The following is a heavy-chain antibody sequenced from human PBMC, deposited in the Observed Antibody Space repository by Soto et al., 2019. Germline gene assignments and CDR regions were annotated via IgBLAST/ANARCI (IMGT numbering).Heavy chain of an antibody. J-gene: IGHJ4*02. CDR2: IYSGGST. CDR1: GFTVGSNH. V-gene: IGHV3-53*01. CDR3: ARAFRGYNNGLKGYDFDY. D-gene: IGHD5-18*01. Sequence: VQLVESGGGLIQPGGSLRLSCAASGFTVGSNHMSWVRQAPGKGLEWVSLIYSGGSTYYADSVKGRFTISRDNSKNTQYPQTDSMRAEDTGVYYCARAFRGYNNGLKGYDFDYWGQGTLFTVSS.